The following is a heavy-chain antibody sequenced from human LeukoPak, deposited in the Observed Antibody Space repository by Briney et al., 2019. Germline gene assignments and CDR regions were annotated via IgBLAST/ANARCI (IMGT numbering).Heavy chain of an antibody. CDR1: GFTVSTYY. CDR3: AREIGGGWFDY. Sequence: GGSLRLSCAASGFTVSTYYMSWVRQAPGKGLEWVSVIYSGGTTYYADSVKGRFTISRDNSKNTLYLQMNSLRAEDTAVYYCAREIGGGWFDYWGQGTLVTVSS. D-gene: IGHD4-23*01. J-gene: IGHJ5*01. V-gene: IGHV3-53*01. CDR2: IYSGGTT.